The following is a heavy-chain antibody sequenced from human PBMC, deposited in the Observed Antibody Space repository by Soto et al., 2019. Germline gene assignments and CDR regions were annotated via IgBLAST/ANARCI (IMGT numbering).Heavy chain of an antibody. CDR3: ARRLGGGGDYYYGMDV. Sequence: QVQLEQSGAEVKKPGASVKVSCKASGYTFTEYYIHWVRQAPEQGLVWMGWINPNSGGTNYAQKFQGWVTWTSDTSISTAYMELSSLKSDDPAVYYCARRLGGGGDYYYGMDVWGQGTTVTVSS. J-gene: IGHJ6*02. CDR1: GYTFTEYY. CDR2: INPNSGGT. D-gene: IGHD3-16*01. V-gene: IGHV1-2*04.